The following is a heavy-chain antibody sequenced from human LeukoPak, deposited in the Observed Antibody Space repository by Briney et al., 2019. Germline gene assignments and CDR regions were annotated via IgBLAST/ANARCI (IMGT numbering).Heavy chain of an antibody. CDR3: ANYYDILTGYFNY. V-gene: IGHV3-23*01. CDR2: ISGSGGST. J-gene: IGHJ4*02. Sequence: PGGSLRLSCAASGFTFSSYGMSWVRQAPGKGLERVSAISGSGGSTYYADSVKGRFTISRGNSKNTLYLQMNSLRAEDTAVYYCANYYDILTGYFNYWGQGTLVTVSS. CDR1: GFTFSSYG. D-gene: IGHD3-9*01.